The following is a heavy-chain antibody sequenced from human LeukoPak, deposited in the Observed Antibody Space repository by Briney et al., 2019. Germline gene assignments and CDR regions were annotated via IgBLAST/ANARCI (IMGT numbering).Heavy chain of an antibody. D-gene: IGHD6-19*01. CDR3: TTVQYSSGWYYYMDV. V-gene: IGHV3-15*01. Sequence: GRSLRLSCAASGFTFSNAWVSWVRQAPGKGLEWVGRNKIKSDGGTTDYAAPVKGRFTTSRDDSKTTLYPQMNSLKIEDTGVYCCTTVQYSSGWYYYMDVWGKGTTVTVSS. CDR2: NKIKSDGGTT. J-gene: IGHJ6*03. CDR1: GFTFSNAW.